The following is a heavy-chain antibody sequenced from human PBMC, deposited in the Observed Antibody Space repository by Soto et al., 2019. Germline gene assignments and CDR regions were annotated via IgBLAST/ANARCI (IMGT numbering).Heavy chain of an antibody. D-gene: IGHD4-17*01. CDR3: ARVGGTVTLIDY. CDR1: GFTFSSYS. CDR2: ISNSSSYI. J-gene: IGHJ4*02. Sequence: GGSLRLSCAASGFTFSSYSMNWVRQAPGKGLEWVSSISNSSSYIYYADSVKGRFTISRDNAKNSLYLQMNSLRAEDTAVYYCARVGGTVTLIDYWGQGTLVTVSS. V-gene: IGHV3-21*01.